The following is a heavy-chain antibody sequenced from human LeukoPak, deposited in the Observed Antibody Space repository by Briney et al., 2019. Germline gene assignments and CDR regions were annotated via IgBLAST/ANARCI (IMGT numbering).Heavy chain of an antibody. J-gene: IGHJ4*02. CDR3: ARGLRYCSGGSCYPTRDY. Sequence: ASVKVSCKASGYTFTSYDINWVRQATGQGLEWMGWMNPNSGNTGYAQKFQGRVTMTRNTSISTAYMELSSLRSEDTAVHYCARGLRYCSGGSCYPTRDYWGQGTLVTVSS. D-gene: IGHD2-15*01. V-gene: IGHV1-8*01. CDR2: MNPNSGNT. CDR1: GYTFTSYD.